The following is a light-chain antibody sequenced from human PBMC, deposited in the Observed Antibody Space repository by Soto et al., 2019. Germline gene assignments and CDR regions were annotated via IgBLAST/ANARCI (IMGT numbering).Light chain of an antibody. CDR3: CSYAGSNTLV. CDR2: EVN. J-gene: IGLJ2*01. V-gene: IGLV2-8*01. Sequence: QSALTQPPSASGSPGQSVTISCTGTSSDVGIYNYVSWYQQHPDKAPKLMIYEVNKRPSGVPARFSGSKSGNTASLTVSGLQAEDEADYYCCSYAGSNTLVFGGGTKVTVL. CDR1: SSDVGIYNY.